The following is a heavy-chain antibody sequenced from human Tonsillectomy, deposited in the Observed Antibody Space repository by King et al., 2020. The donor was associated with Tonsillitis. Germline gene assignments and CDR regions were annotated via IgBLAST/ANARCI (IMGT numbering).Heavy chain of an antibody. J-gene: IGHJ4*02. Sequence: VQLQESGPGLVKPSQTLSLTCTVSGGSISSGDYYWSWIRQPPGKGLEWIGYIYYSGSTYYNPSLKSRVNISVDTSKNQFSLKLSSVTAADTAVYYCAREFLDYDILTGYFDYWGQGTLVSVSP. D-gene: IGHD3-9*01. CDR1: GGSISSGDYY. CDR2: IYYSGST. CDR3: AREFLDYDILTGYFDY. V-gene: IGHV4-30-4*01.